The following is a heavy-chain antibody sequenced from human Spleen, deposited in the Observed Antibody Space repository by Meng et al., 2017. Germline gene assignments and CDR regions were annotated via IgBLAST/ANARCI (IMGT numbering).Heavy chain of an antibody. CDR2: IVPLLDIP. J-gene: IGHJ4*02. CDR3: AYDSCDF. D-gene: IGHD3-16*01. Sequence: SVKVSCKAAGGAFTGYTISWVRQAPGQGLEWMGKIVPLLDIPTYAQKFRGSVAITADKSTSTVYLELSGLKSEDTAVYFCAYDSCDFWGPGTLVTVSS. CDR1: GGAFTGYT. V-gene: IGHV1-69*02.